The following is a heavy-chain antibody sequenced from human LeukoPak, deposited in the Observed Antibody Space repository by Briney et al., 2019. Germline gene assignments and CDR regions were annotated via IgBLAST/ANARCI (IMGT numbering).Heavy chain of an antibody. CDR1: GGSISSGGYS. V-gene: IGHV4-30-2*01. CDR2: IYHSGST. CDR3: ARGSGGFGELYNP. D-gene: IGHD3-10*01. Sequence: SQTLSLTCAVSGGSISSGGYSWSWIWQPPGKGLEWIGYIYHSGSTYYNPSLKSRVTISVDRSKNQFSLKLSSVTAADTAVYYCARGSGGFGELYNPWGQGTLVTVSS. J-gene: IGHJ5*02.